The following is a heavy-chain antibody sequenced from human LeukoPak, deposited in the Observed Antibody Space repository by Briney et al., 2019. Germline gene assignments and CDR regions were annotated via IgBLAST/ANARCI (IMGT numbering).Heavy chain of an antibody. CDR2: IRSKAYGGTT. CDR1: GFTFGDYA. Sequence: PGGSLRLSCTASGFTFGDYAMSWVRQAPGKGLEWVGFIRSKAYGGTTEYAASVKGRFTISRDDSKSIAYLQMNSLKTEDTAVYYCTRPLRTQVWFGELLNNWFDPWGQGTLVTVSS. J-gene: IGHJ5*02. D-gene: IGHD3-10*01. CDR3: TRPLRTQVWFGELLNNWFDP. V-gene: IGHV3-49*04.